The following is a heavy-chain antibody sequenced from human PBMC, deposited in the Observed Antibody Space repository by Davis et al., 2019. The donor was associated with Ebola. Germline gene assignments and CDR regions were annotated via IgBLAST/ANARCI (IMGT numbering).Heavy chain of an antibody. CDR3: ARDRFERITIFGVVRGGFDY. Sequence: PGGSLRLSCAASGFTFSSYSMNWVRQPPGKGLEWIGEINHSGSTNYNPSLKSRVTISVDTSKNQFSLKLSSVTAADTAVYYCARDRFERITIFGVVRGGFDYWGQGTLVTVSS. CDR1: GFTFSSYS. CDR2: INHSGST. V-gene: IGHV4-34*01. D-gene: IGHD3-3*01. J-gene: IGHJ4*02.